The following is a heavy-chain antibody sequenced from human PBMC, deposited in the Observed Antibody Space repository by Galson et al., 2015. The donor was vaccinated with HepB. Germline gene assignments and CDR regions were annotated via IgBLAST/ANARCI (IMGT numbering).Heavy chain of an antibody. CDR3: ARGRRVLARVLQSLYDY. Sequence: SVKVSCKASEYSFTGYYIHWVRQAPGQGLEWMGWINPNGGGTNYAEKFKGWVTMTRDTSITTADMELSSLKSDDPAVYSCARGRRVLARVLQSLYDYWGQGTLVTVSS. V-gene: IGHV1-2*04. CDR1: EYSFTGYY. D-gene: IGHD3-3*01. CDR2: INPNGGGT. J-gene: IGHJ4*02.